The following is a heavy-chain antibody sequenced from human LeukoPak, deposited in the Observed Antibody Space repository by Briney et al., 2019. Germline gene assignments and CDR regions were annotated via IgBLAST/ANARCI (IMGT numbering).Heavy chain of an antibody. J-gene: IGHJ4*02. CDR3: AKGSFGDYEEVGDY. CDR2: ISYDGSNQ. V-gene: IGHV3-30*18. CDR1: GFTFDDYG. D-gene: IGHD4-17*01. Sequence: GGSLRLSCAASGFTFDDYGMSWVRQAPGKGLEWVAVISYDGSNQYYADSVKGRFTISRDNSKNTLFLQMNSLRAEDTAVFYCAKGSFGDYEEVGDYWGQGTLVTVSS.